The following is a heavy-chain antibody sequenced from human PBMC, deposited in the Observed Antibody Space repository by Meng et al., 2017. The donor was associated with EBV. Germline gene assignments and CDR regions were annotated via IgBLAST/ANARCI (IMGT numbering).Heavy chain of an antibody. CDR3: ARSSPVRFGELSN. D-gene: IGHD3-10*01. Sequence: QLQLQESGPGLVKPSETLSPTCTVSGGSISSSSYHWGWIRQPPGKGLEWIGSIYYSGSTYYNPSLKSRVTISVDTSKNQFSLKLSSVTAADTAVYYCARSSPVRFGELSNWGQGTLVTVSS. CDR1: GGSISSSSYH. CDR2: IYYSGST. V-gene: IGHV4-39*07. J-gene: IGHJ4*02.